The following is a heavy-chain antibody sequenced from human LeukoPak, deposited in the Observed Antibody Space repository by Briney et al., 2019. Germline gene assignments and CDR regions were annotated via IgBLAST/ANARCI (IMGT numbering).Heavy chain of an antibody. Sequence: PWETLSLTCSVCGGSMKNYWWSWMRRPRRKGGVGIGCIYRRETTNYNLSVSSRVTLAVATSNNQIPLKLNSVPAAHTAVYYCATHWLEATKTYSYWFDPCGQGTLDTVSS. CDR1: GGSMKNYW. CDR2: IYRRETT. D-gene: IGHD6-19*01. V-gene: IGHV4-4*09. J-gene: IGHJ5*02. CDR3: ATHWLEATKTYSYWFDP.